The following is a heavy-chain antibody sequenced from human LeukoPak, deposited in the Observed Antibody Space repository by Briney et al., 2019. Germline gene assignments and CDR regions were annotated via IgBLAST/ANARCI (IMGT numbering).Heavy chain of an antibody. J-gene: IGHJ4*02. CDR3: ARVGIVGATGYFDN. D-gene: IGHD1-26*01. Sequence: GGSLRLSCAASGFTFSDHYMDWVRQAPGKGLEWVGRIRNKANSYTTEYAASVKGRFIISRDDSKDSLYLRMNSLKTEDTGVYYCARVGIVGATGYFDNWGQGTLVTVSS. V-gene: IGHV3-72*01. CDR1: GFTFSDHY. CDR2: IRNKANSYTT.